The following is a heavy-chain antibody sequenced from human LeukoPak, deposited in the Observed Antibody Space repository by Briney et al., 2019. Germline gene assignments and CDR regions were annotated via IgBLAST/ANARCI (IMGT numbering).Heavy chain of an antibody. Sequence: GGSLRLSCAASGYTFSNAWMSWVRQAPGKGLEWVGRIRSKSDGGTTDYAAPVKGRFTISRDDSKNTLYLQMNSLKTEDTAVYYCITFSMIVVVITDWGQGTLVTVSS. V-gene: IGHV3-15*01. D-gene: IGHD3-22*01. J-gene: IGHJ4*02. CDR1: GYTFSNAW. CDR2: IRSKSDGGTT. CDR3: ITFSMIVVVITD.